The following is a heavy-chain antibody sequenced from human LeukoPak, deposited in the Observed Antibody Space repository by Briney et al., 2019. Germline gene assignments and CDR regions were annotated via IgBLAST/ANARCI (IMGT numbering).Heavy chain of an antibody. J-gene: IGHJ4*02. CDR3: ARVSQWLVPY. V-gene: IGHV3-11*05. D-gene: IGHD6-19*01. CDR1: GLTFSDYY. CDR2: ISSTSSYI. Sequence: KPGGSLRLSCAASGLTFSDYYMSWIRQAPGKGLEWVSYISSTSSYINNADSVKGRFTISRDNAKNSLFLQMNSLRAEDTAVYYCARVSQWLVPYWGQGTLVTVSS.